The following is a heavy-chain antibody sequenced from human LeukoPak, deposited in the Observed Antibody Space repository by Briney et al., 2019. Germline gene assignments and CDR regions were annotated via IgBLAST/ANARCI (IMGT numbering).Heavy chain of an antibody. CDR1: GFTFSSYA. V-gene: IGHV3-23*01. CDR2: ISGSGGST. Sequence: PGGSLRLSCAASGFTFSSYAMSWVRQAPGKGLEWVSAISGSGGSTYYADSVKGRFTISRDNSKNTLYLQMNSLRAEDTAVYYCAKDLGDCSSTSCYIRFAFDIWGQGTMVTVSS. D-gene: IGHD2-2*02. CDR3: AKDLGDCSSTSCYIRFAFDI. J-gene: IGHJ3*02.